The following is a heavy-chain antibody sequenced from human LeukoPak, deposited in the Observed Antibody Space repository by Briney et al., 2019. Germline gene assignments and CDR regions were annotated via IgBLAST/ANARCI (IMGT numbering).Heavy chain of an antibody. D-gene: IGHD3-16*01. CDR1: GLTFSDSA. CDR3: ARGERDFDY. V-gene: IGHV3-49*04. J-gene: IGHJ4*02. CDR2: IRSKVYGRTT. Sequence: GGSLRLSCTFSGLTFSDSAVGWVRQAPGKGLQWIGCIRSKVYGRTTEYAASVTGRITISRDESKSIAYLQMDSLATEDTAVYFCARGERDFDYWGQGTLVTVSS.